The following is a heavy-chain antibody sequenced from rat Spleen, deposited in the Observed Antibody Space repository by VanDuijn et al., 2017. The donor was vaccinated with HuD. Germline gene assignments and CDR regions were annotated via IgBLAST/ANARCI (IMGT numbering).Heavy chain of an antibody. CDR2: INYDGGDT. D-gene: IGHD1-9*01. Sequence: EVQLVESDGGLVQPGRSLKLSCAASGFTFSDYYMAWVRQAPTKGLEWVATINYDGGDTYYRVSVKGRFTISRDNAKSTLSLQMDSLRSEDTATYYCARRHYGYTDYFDYWGQGVMVTVSS. V-gene: IGHV5-29*01. CDR1: GFTFSDYY. CDR3: ARRHYGYTDYFDY. J-gene: IGHJ2*01.